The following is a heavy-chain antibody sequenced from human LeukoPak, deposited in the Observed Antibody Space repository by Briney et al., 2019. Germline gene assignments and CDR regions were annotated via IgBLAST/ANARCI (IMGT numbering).Heavy chain of an antibody. CDR2: ISYDGSNK. V-gene: IGHV3-30-3*01. Sequence: GGSLRLSCAASGFTFSSYAMHWVRQAPGKGLEWVAVISYDGSNKYYADSVKGRFTISRDNSKNTLYLQMNSLRAEDTAVYYCARDIIVGATDYYGMDVWGQGTTVTVSS. CDR1: GFTFSSYA. D-gene: IGHD1-26*01. J-gene: IGHJ6*02. CDR3: ARDIIVGATDYYGMDV.